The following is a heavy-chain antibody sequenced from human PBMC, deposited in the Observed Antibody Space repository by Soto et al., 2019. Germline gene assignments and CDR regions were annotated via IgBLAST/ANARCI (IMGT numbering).Heavy chain of an antibody. V-gene: IGHV3-7*04. J-gene: IGHJ3*01. CDR1: GFTFSSYW. CDR2: IKPDGSQK. Sequence: GGSLRLSCAASGFTFSSYWMSWVRQAPGKGLEWVANIKPDGSQKWYGDSVKGRFTISIDNTKNSLYLQMNSLRVEDTAVYYCARGDYHDTSGPFSDAFDVWGQGTMVTVSS. CDR3: ARGDYHDTSGPFSDAFDV. D-gene: IGHD3-22*01.